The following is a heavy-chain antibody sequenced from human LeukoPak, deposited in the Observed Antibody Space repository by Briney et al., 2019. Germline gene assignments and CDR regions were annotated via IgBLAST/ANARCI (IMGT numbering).Heavy chain of an antibody. D-gene: IGHD3-22*01. CDR1: GYTFTSYG. CDR3: ARGATYYYDSSGYYFDY. Sequence: GASVKVSCKASGYTFTSYGISWVRQAPGQGLEWMGWISAYNGNTNYAQKLQGRVTMTTDTSTSTAYMELRSLRSDDTAVYYCARGATYYYDSSGYYFDYWGQGILVTVSS. CDR2: ISAYNGNT. V-gene: IGHV1-18*01. J-gene: IGHJ4*02.